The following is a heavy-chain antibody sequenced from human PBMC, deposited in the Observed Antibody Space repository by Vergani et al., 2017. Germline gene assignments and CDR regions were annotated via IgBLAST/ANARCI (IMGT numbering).Heavy chain of an antibody. CDR2: IRDKAYNYAT. Sequence: EVHLVESGGGLVQPGESLKLSCATSGLTFSDSAIHWVRQTSGKGLEWIGRIRDKAYNYATVYAVSMKGRFTISRDDSKKTAYLQMNGLTTEDTAVYYCARGLWDCTHIRCSPPSYWGQGTQVTVSS. J-gene: IGHJ4*02. V-gene: IGHV3-73*02. D-gene: IGHD2-8*01. CDR1: GLTFSDSA. CDR3: ARGLWDCTHIRCSPPSY.